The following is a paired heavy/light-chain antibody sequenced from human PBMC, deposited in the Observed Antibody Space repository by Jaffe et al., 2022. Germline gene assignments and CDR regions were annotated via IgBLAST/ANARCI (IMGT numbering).Heavy chain of an antibody. CDR2: IYYSGST. CDR1: GGSISSSSYY. J-gene: IGHJ4*02. CDR3: ASPPLYDFWSGYSLPAYYFDY. Sequence: QLQLQESGPGLVKPSETLSLTCTVSGGSISSSSYYWGWIRQPPGKGLEWIGSIYYSGSTYYNPSLKSRVTISVDTSKNQFSLKLSSVTAADTAVYYCASPPLYDFWSGYSLPAYYFDYWGQGTLVTVSS. V-gene: IGHV4-39*01. D-gene: IGHD3-3*01.
Light chain of an antibody. CDR2: EDN. V-gene: IGLV6-57*01. Sequence: NFMLTQPHSVSESPGKTVTISCTRSSGSIASNYVQWYQQRPGSSPTTVIYEDNQRPSGVPDRFSGSIDSSSNSASLTISGLKTEDEADYYCQSYDSSIWVFGGGTKLTVL. J-gene: IGLJ3*02. CDR1: SGSIASNY. CDR3: QSYDSSIWV.